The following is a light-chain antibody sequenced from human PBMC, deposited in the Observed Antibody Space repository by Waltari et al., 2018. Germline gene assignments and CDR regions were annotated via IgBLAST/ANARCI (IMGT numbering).Light chain of an antibody. CDR2: DAS. CDR1: QSVSRT. CDR3: QKYGTLPAT. Sequence: EIVLTQSPGTLPLSPGERATLSCRASQSVSRTLAWYQQKPGEAPRLLIYDASSRAAGIPDRFSGSGSGTDVSLTISRLEPEDFGVYYCQKYGTLPATFGQGTKVEI. J-gene: IGKJ1*01. V-gene: IGKV3-20*01.